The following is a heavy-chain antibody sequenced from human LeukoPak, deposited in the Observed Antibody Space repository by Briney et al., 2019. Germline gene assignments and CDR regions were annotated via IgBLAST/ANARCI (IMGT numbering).Heavy chain of an antibody. D-gene: IGHD3-10*01. CDR1: GFTFTSFG. CDR2: ISGSGGRT. V-gene: IGHV3-23*01. J-gene: IGHJ4*02. Sequence: GGSLRLSCVASGFTFTSFGRNWVRQAPGKGLEWVSVISGSGGRTYYADSVRGRFTISRDNSKKTLYLQMNSLRAEDTAVYYCAKGDGFGLLWFAEVFDYWGQGTLVTVSS. CDR3: AKGDGFGLLWFAEVFDY.